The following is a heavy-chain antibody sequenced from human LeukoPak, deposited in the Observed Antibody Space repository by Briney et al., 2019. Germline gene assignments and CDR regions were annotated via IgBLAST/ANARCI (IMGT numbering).Heavy chain of an antibody. V-gene: IGHV3-21*01. CDR2: ISSSSSYI. Sequence: GGSLRLSCAASGFTFSSYSMNWVRQAPGKGLEWVSSISSSSSYIYYADSVKGRFTISRDNAKNSLYLQMNSLRAEDTAVYYCARTLDLKAPANLLGYWGQGTLVTVSS. D-gene: IGHD1-1*01. CDR1: GFTFSSYS. J-gene: IGHJ4*02. CDR3: ARTLDLKAPANLLGY.